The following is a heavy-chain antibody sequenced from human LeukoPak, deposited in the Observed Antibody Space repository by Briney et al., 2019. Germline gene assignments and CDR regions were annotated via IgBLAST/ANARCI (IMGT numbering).Heavy chain of an antibody. J-gene: IGHJ6*03. D-gene: IGHD1-26*01. CDR3: ARLPLGATRGHYYYYYYMDV. CDR2: IYPGDSDT. Sequence: PGESLKISCKGSGYSFTSYWIGWVRQMPGKGLEWMGIIYPGDSDTRYSPSFQGQVTISADKSISTAYLQWSSLKASDTAMYYCARLPLGATRGHYYYYYYMDVWGKGTTVTVSS. CDR1: GYSFTSYW. V-gene: IGHV5-51*03.